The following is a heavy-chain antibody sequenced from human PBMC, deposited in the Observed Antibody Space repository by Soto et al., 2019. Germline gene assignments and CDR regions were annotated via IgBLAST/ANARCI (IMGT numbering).Heavy chain of an antibody. CDR1: GYNFADYG. J-gene: IGHJ4*02. CDR3: ARALLGSTHDY. V-gene: IGHV1-18*01. D-gene: IGHD3-10*01. Sequence: QVQLVQSGAGVKKHGASVRVSCKASGYNFADYGISWVRQAPGQGLEWMGWISIYNGDTNYAQNFQGRVTMTTDTSTSTAYLEMRSLRSDDTAVYYCARALLGSTHDYWGQGTLVTVSS. CDR2: ISIYNGDT.